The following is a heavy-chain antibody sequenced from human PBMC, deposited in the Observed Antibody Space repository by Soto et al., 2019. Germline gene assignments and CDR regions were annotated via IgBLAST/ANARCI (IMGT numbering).Heavy chain of an antibody. J-gene: IGHJ5*02. CDR1: GFSVSSNY. V-gene: IGHV3-53*01. CDR3: ARHRHPRGTVGATSPLDP. Sequence: GGSLRLACAISGFSVSSNYLSWVRQAPGKGLEWVSVHYSGGSTYYADSVQGRFTISRDKSNNTLYLQMRRVRAEDTAVYFCARHRHPRGTVGATSPLDPWGQGTQVTVSS. CDR2: HYSGGST. D-gene: IGHD1-26*01.